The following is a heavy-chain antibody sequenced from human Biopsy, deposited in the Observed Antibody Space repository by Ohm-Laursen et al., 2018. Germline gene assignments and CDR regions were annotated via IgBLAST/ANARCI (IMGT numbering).Heavy chain of an antibody. CDR2: VFSSGTT. J-gene: IGHJ5*02. CDR1: GGSMDRYF. D-gene: IGHD1-7*01. CDR3: ARGGGMNYFDP. V-gene: IGHV4-4*07. Sequence: VTLSLTCSVSGGSMDRYFWSWIRQPVGKGREWIGHVFSSGTTNYNPSLNSRVTLSVDMSKNQFSLKMTSMTAPETGFYFCARGGGMNYFDPWGQGILVSVSS.